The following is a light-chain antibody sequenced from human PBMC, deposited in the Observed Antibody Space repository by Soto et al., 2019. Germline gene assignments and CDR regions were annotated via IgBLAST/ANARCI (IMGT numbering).Light chain of an antibody. Sequence: IMMTQSPVTLSVTKGERAALSSRASQNISRSLAWYQQKPGQGPSLLIYGTSTRAGGVPDRFSGSGSGTDFTLTISRLDPEDFAVYYCQQYGTSPRTFGQGTKVDI. CDR2: GTS. J-gene: IGKJ1*01. V-gene: IGKV3-20*01. CDR3: QQYGTSPRT. CDR1: QNISRS.